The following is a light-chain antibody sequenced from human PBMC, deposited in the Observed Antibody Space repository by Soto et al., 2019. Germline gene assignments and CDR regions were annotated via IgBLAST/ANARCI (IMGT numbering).Light chain of an antibody. J-gene: IGKJ5*01. CDR1: QSVSSN. CDR3: QLYGISPH. Sequence: EIVMTQSPATLPVSPGERATLSCRASQSVSSNLAWYQQKPGQAPRFLIYGASTRATGIPARFSGSGSGTEFTLTISSLQSEDFAVYYRQLYGISPHFGQGTRLEIK. V-gene: IGKV3-15*01. CDR2: GAS.